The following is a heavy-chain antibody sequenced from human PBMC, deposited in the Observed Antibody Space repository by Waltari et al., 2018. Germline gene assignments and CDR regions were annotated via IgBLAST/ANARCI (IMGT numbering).Heavy chain of an antibody. CDR3: ARVGRDGYNSPLDY. CDR2: IYTSGST. D-gene: IGHD5-12*01. CDR1: GGSISSYY. J-gene: IGHJ4*02. Sequence: QVQLQESGPGLVKPSETLSLTCTVSGGSISSYYWRWIRQPAGKGLEWIGRIYTSGSTNYNPSLKSRVTMSVDTSKNQFSLKLSSVTAADTAVYYCARVGRDGYNSPLDYWGQGTLVTVSS. V-gene: IGHV4-4*07.